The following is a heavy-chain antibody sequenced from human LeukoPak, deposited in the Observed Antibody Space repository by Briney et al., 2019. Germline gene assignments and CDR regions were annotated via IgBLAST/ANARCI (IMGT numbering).Heavy chain of an antibody. J-gene: IGHJ4*02. CDR1: GYSISSGYY. V-gene: IGHV4-38-2*01. D-gene: IGHD3-10*01. Sequence: PSETLSLTCAVSGYSISSGYYWGWIRQPPGKGLEWIGSIYHSGSTYYNPSLKSRVTISVDTSKNQFSLKLSSVTAADTAVYYCARTEGPKWGVVIWGQGTLVTVSS. CDR2: IYHSGST. CDR3: ARTEGPKWGVVI.